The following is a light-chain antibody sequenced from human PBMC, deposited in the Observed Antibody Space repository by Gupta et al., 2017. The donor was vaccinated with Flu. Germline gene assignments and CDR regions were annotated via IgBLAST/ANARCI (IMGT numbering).Light chain of an antibody. CDR3: SSYTSSSTRV. V-gene: IGLV2-14*01. J-gene: IGLJ1*01. CDR1: SSDVGGYNY. Sequence: QSALPQPASVSGSPGPAITISCTGTSSDVGGYNYVSWYQQHPGKAPKLMIYEVSNRPSGVSNRFPGSKSGNTASLTISGLQAEDEADYYCSSYTSSSTRVFGTGTKVTVL. CDR2: EVS.